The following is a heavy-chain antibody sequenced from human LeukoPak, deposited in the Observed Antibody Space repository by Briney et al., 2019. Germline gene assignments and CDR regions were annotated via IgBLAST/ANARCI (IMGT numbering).Heavy chain of an antibody. J-gene: IGHJ4*02. CDR1: GGSLSSYY. CDR2: IYYSGST. D-gene: IGHD3-22*01. Sequence: SETLSLTCTVSGGSLSSYYWSWIRQPPGQGLEWIGYIYYSGSTNYNPSLKSRVTISVDTSKNQFSLKLSSVTAADTAVYYCARDRYYYDSSGYYSRGFDYWGQGTLVTVSS. V-gene: IGHV4-59*01. CDR3: ARDRYYYDSSGYYSRGFDY.